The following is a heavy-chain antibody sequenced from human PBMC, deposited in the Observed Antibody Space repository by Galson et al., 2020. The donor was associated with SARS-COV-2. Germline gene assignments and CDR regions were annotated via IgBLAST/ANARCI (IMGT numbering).Heavy chain of an antibody. CDR2: ISNDGSNR. V-gene: IGHV3-30-3*01. D-gene: IGHD3-10*01. Sequence: TGGSLRLSCAASGFTFSTYAMHWVRQAPGQGLEWVAVISNDGSNRYYADSVKGRFTISRDNSKNTLYVQMNSLRAEDTAVYYCARGPRFVELLSPFDYWGQGTLVTVSS. CDR3: ARGPRFVELLSPFDY. J-gene: IGHJ4*02. CDR1: GFTFSTYA.